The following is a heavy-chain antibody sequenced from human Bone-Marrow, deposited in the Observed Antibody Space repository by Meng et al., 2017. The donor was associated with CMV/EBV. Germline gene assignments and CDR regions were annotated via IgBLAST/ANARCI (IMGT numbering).Heavy chain of an antibody. CDR3: AKDLGRLLRVFDN. CDR1: GFTFGIYA. V-gene: IGHV3-64*02. D-gene: IGHD2-21*02. Sequence: GGSLRLSCPAAGFTFGIYAMHWVRQAPGKGLEYVSAISSNGRSTYFADSVKGRFAISRDKSKNTLFLQMGSLRAEDTAVYYCAKDLGRLLRVFDNWGQGTRVTGSS. CDR2: ISSNGRST. J-gene: IGHJ4*02.